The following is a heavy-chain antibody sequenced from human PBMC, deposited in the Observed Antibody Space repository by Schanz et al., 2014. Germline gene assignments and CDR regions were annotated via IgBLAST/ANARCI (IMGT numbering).Heavy chain of an antibody. CDR3: AREDYLDSSGYSCGY. D-gene: IGHD3-22*01. J-gene: IGHJ4*02. CDR2: INTHTGNP. V-gene: IGHV7-4-1*02. Sequence: QVPLVQSGAEVKKPGSSVTVSCKASGYTFTSYSMNWVRQAPGQGLEWMGWINTHTGNPTYAQCFTGRFVSSFDTSASTAHLQISSLKADDHAVYYCAREDYLDSSGYSCGYWGQGTLVTVSS. CDR1: GYTFTSYS.